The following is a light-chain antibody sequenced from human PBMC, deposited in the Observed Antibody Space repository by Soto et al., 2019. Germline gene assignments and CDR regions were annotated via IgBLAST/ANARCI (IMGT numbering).Light chain of an antibody. V-gene: IGKV3-15*01. CDR1: QSISSN. Sequence: EIVMTQSPATLSVSPGERATLSCRASQSISSNLAWYQQTPGQAPRLLIYGASTRATGIPARFSGSGSGTEFTLTMSSLQSEDFAVYYCQQYNNWPPWTFGQGTKVDIK. CDR2: GAS. CDR3: QQYNNWPPWT. J-gene: IGKJ1*01.